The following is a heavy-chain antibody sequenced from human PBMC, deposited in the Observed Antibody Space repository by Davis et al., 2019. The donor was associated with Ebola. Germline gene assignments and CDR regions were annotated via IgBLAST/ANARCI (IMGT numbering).Heavy chain of an antibody. D-gene: IGHD3-10*01. Sequence: GGSLRLSCAASGFTFSSYWMHWVRQAPGKGLEWVSYISSSGSTIYYADSVKGRFTISRDNAKNTLYLQMNSLRAEDTAVYYCARGFITMVRGVIITHHQFDYWGQGTLVTVSS. V-gene: IGHV3-48*01. CDR1: GFTFSSYW. CDR3: ARGFITMVRGVIITHHQFDY. J-gene: IGHJ4*02. CDR2: ISSSGSTI.